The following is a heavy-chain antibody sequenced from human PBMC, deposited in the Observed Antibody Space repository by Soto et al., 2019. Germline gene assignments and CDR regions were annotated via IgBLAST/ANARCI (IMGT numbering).Heavy chain of an antibody. CDR2: ISYDGSNK. Sequence: GGSLRLSCAASGFTFSSYGMHWVRQAPGKGLEWVAVISYDGSNKYYADSVKGRFTISRDNSKNTLYLQMNSLRAEDTAVYYCAKDYSRYLIAVADYFDYWGQGTLVTVSS. V-gene: IGHV3-30*18. CDR1: GFTFSSYG. D-gene: IGHD6-19*01. J-gene: IGHJ4*02. CDR3: AKDYSRYLIAVADYFDY.